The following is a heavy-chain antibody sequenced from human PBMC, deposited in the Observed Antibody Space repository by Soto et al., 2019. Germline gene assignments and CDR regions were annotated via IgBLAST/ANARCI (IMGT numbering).Heavy chain of an antibody. CDR2: IYWNDEK. V-gene: IGHV2-5*01. CDR1: GFSLTTDGVD. Sequence: QITLKESGPTLVNPTQTLTLTCTFSGFSLTTDGVDVDWIRQPPGKALEWLGLIYWNDEKRYRPSLQSRLTITKDTSRNQVVLTMTNMDPLDTATYYCAHRTTVTSGINWGQGTLVTVSS. CDR3: AHRTTVTSGIN. D-gene: IGHD4-4*01. J-gene: IGHJ4*02.